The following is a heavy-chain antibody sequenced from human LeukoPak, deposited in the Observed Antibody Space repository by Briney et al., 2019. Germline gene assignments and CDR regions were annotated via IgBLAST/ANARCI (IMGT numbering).Heavy chain of an antibody. D-gene: IGHD4-23*01. CDR1: GASISSYC. CDR3: ARYTMVVTGGRWFNP. J-gene: IGHJ5*02. V-gene: IGHV4-59*01. CDR2: IYYSGST. Sequence: SETLSLTCTVSGASISSYCWSWIRQPPGKGLEWIGYIYYSGSTTYNLSLRRRVTISVDTSKNQFSLKLSSVTAADTAVYYCARYTMVVTGGRWFNPGGQGTLVTFS.